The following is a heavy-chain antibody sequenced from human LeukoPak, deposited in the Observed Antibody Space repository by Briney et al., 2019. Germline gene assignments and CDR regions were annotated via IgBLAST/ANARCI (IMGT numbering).Heavy chain of an antibody. V-gene: IGHV3-74*01. J-gene: IGHJ6*02. CDR3: ARRGTGHGMDV. D-gene: IGHD1-1*01. Sequence: GGSLRLSCAASGFTFNNYWIHWVRQVPGKGLVWVSRINNDGSSASYVNSVKGRFTISRDNAKNTLFLQMNSLRAEGTAVYYCARRGTGHGMDVWGQGTTVIVSS. CDR2: INNDGSSA. CDR1: GFTFNNYW.